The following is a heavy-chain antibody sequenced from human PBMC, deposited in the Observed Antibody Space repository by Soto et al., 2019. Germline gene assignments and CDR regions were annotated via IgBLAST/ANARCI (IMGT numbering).Heavy chain of an antibody. CDR2: ISADNGNT. Sequence: XSVKVSCKASGYPFTRYGIIWVRQAPGQGLEWMGWISADNGNTNYAQKLQSRVTMTTDTSTSTAYMELRSLRSDDTAVYYCARGVGGSHLSSGWFDPCCQGTLVTVSS. V-gene: IGHV1-18*04. D-gene: IGHD1-26*01. CDR1: GYPFTRYG. J-gene: IGHJ5*02. CDR3: ARGVGGSHLSSGWFDP.